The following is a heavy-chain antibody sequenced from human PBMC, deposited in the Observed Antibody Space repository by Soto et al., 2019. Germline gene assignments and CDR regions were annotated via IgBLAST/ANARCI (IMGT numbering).Heavy chain of an antibody. V-gene: IGHV1-58*01. D-gene: IGHD3-16*01. CDR2: IVVGSGNT. Sequence: SVKVSCKASGFTFTSSAVQWVRQARGQRLEWIGWIVVGSGNTNYAQKFQERVTITRDMSTSTAYMELSSLRSEDTAVYYCAAGGAHYYYYGMDVWGQGTTVTVSS. J-gene: IGHJ6*02. CDR1: GFTFTSSA. CDR3: AAGGAHYYYYGMDV.